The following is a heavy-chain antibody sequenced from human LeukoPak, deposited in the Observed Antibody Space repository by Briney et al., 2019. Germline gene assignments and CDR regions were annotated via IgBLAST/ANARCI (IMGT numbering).Heavy chain of an antibody. CDR2: IYYSGSA. J-gene: IGHJ4*02. CDR1: GGSFSGYY. Sequence: SETLSLTCAVYGGSFSGYYWSWIRQHPGKGLEWIGYIYYSGSASYNPSLKSRVTISVDTSKNQFSLRLSSVTAADTAVYYCARGSYYGFSGDSWGQGSLVTVSS. V-gene: IGHV4-31*11. CDR3: ARGSYYGFSGDS. D-gene: IGHD3-10*01.